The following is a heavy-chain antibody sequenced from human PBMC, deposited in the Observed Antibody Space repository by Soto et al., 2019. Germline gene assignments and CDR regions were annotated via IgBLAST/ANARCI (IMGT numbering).Heavy chain of an antibody. CDR2: ISWNSGSI. J-gene: IGHJ2*01. D-gene: IGHD3-3*01. Sequence: GGSLRLSCAASGFTFDDYAMHWVRQAPGKGLEWVSGISWNSGSIGYADSVKGRFTISRDNAKNSLYLQMNSLRAEDTALYYCAKVFDVEWPSKDLYFDLWGRGTLVTVSS. V-gene: IGHV3-9*01. CDR3: AKVFDVEWPSKDLYFDL. CDR1: GFTFDDYA.